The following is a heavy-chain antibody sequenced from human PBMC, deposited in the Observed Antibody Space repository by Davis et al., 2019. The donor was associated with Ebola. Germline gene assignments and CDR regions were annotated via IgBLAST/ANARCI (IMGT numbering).Heavy chain of an antibody. V-gene: IGHV3-7*03. J-gene: IGHJ6*02. CDR3: ARDTWFGDWFGDGMDV. Sequence: PGRSLRPSCPASGFTFSSYWMSWVRQAPGKGLEWVANIKQDGSEKYYVDSVKGRFTISRDNAKNSLYLQMNSLRAEDTAVYYCARDTWFGDWFGDGMDVWGQGTTVTVSS. CDR2: IKQDGSEK. D-gene: IGHD3-10*01. CDR1: GFTFSSYW.